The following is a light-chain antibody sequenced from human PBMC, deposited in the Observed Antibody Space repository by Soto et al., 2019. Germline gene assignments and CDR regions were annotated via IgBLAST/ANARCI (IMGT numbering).Light chain of an antibody. CDR2: DGS. J-gene: IGKJ5*01. CDR3: QQYDILPIT. V-gene: IGKV1-33*01. CDR1: HAITHY. Sequence: DTQMTQSPSSLSASVGDRVIITCQSSHAITHYLNWYHQKPGQAPKLRIYDGSTLRAGVPSRFSGSGSGTQVTFTISSLQPEDIGTYYCQQYDILPITFGQGTRPEIK.